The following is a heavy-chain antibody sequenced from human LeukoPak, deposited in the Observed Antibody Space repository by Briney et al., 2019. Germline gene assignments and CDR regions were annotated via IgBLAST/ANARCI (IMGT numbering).Heavy chain of an antibody. CDR2: ITGARSTI. CDR3: ARDPRYSSGWYGAFDI. V-gene: IGHV3-48*04. D-gene: IGHD6-19*01. Sequence: GGSLRLSCTASGFTFSSYTMNWVRQAPGKGLEWVSYITGARSTIYYADSVKGRFTISRDNAKNSLYLQMDSLRAEDTAVYYCARDPRYSSGWYGAFDIWGQGTMVTVSS. CDR1: GFTFSSYT. J-gene: IGHJ3*02.